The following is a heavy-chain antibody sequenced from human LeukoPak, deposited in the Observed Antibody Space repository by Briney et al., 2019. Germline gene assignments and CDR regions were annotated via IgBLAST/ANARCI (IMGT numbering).Heavy chain of an antibody. V-gene: IGHV3-30*02. CDR2: IRYDGSNK. CDR3: ARYSTTSYYFDY. Sequence: GGSLRLSCAASGFTFSSYGMHWVRQAPGKGLEWEAFIRYDGSNKYYADSVKGRFTISRDNSKNTLYLQMNSLRAEDTAVYYCARYSTTSYYFDYWGQGTLVTVSS. D-gene: IGHD2-2*01. CDR1: GFTFSSYG. J-gene: IGHJ4*02.